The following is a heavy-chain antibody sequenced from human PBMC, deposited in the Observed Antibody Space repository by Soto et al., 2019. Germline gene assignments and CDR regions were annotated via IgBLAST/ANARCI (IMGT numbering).Heavy chain of an antibody. J-gene: IGHJ6*03. CDR1: GGYFSGYY. CDR3: ARGTLAYDILTGYYSRNYYYYMDV. V-gene: IGHV4-34*01. D-gene: IGHD3-9*01. CDR2: INHSGST. Sequence: SETLSLTCAVDGGYFSGYYWSWIRQPPGKGLEWIGEINHSGSTNYNPSLKSRVTISVDTSKNQFSLKLSSVTAADTAVYYCARGTLAYDILTGYYSRNYYYYMDVWGKGTTVTVSS.